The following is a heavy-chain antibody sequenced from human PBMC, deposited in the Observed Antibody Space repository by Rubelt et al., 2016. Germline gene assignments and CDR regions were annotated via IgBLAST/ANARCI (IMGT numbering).Heavy chain of an antibody. CDR2: IYHSGSP. Sequence: QVQLQESGPGLVKPSGTLSLTCAVSGGSISSSNWWSWVRQPPGKGLEWIGEIYHSGSPNYNPSLKCRVTFSVDKSKNQFSLKLSSGTAANTAVDYWARDRHCTKGVCDTRGWFDPWGQGTLVTVSS. CDR3: ARDRHCTKGVCDTRGWFDP. D-gene: IGHD2-8*01. CDR1: GGSISSSNW. J-gene: IGHJ5*02. V-gene: IGHV4-4*02.